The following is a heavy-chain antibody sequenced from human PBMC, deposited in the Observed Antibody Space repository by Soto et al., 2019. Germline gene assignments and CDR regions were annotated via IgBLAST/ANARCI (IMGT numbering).Heavy chain of an antibody. D-gene: IGHD3-9*01. CDR2: IYYSGST. V-gene: IGHV4-31*03. CDR3: ARDRVRYDILTGYSSGGMDV. CDR1: GGSISSGGYY. Sequence: QVQLQESGPGLVKPSQTLSLTCTVSGGSISSGGYYWSWIRQHPGKGLEWIGYIYYSGSTYYNPSLKSRVTRSVDTSKNQLSRKLSSVTAADTAVYYCARDRVRYDILTGYSSGGMDVWGQGTTVTVSS. J-gene: IGHJ6*02.